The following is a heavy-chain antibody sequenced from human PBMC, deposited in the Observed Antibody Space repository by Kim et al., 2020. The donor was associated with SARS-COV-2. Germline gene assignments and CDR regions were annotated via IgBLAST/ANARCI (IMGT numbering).Heavy chain of an antibody. Sequence: GGSLRLSCAASGFTFSTYGMHWVRQAPGKGLEWVAVIWYDGSNKYYADSVKGRFTISRDNSKNMLYLQMNSLRAEDTAVYSCAREKGVGASYYYYGMDVWGQGTTVTVSS. CDR3: AREKGVGASYYYYGMDV. J-gene: IGHJ6*02. V-gene: IGHV3-33*01. CDR2: IWYDGSNK. D-gene: IGHD1-26*01. CDR1: GFTFSTYG.